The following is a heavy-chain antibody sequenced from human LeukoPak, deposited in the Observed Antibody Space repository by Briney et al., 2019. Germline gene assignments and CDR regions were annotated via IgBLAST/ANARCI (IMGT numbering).Heavy chain of an antibody. CDR1: GFTFDDYA. Sequence: PGGSLRLSCAASGFTFDDYAMDWVRQAPGKGLEWVSGISWNSGSIGYADSVKGRFTISRDNAKNSLYLQMNSLRAEDTALYYCAKGSMVRGVIITLMLDYWGQGTLVTVSS. CDR3: AKGSMVRGVIITLMLDY. CDR2: ISWNSGSI. D-gene: IGHD3-10*01. V-gene: IGHV3-9*01. J-gene: IGHJ4*02.